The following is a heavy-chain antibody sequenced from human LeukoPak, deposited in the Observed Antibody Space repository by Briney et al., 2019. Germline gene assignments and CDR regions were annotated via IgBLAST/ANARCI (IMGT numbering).Heavy chain of an antibody. CDR1: GYTFTSYY. J-gene: IGHJ6*02. CDR2: INPSGGST. Sequence: ASVKVSCKASGYTFTSYYMHWVRQAPGQGLEWKGIINPSGGSTSYAQKFQGRVTMTRDTSTSTVYMELSSLRSEDTAVYYCARGLIPAAITHYYYGMDVWGQGTTVTVSS. V-gene: IGHV1-46*01. D-gene: IGHD2-2*02. CDR3: ARGLIPAAITHYYYGMDV.